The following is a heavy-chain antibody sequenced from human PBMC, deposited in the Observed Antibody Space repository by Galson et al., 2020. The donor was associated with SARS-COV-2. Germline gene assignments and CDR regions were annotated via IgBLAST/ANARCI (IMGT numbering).Heavy chain of an antibody. CDR3: ARDSQGGNDYNYLLF. D-gene: IGHD4-4*01. Sequence: SCKASGYTLTSYYIHWVRQAPGQGLEWMGIINPSGGGTTYAQKFQGRVTMTRDTSTSTVYMELSSLRSEDTAVYYCARDSQGGNDYNYLLFWGQGTLVTVSS. V-gene: IGHV1-46*01. J-gene: IGHJ4*02. CDR1: GYTLTSYY. CDR2: INPSGGGT.